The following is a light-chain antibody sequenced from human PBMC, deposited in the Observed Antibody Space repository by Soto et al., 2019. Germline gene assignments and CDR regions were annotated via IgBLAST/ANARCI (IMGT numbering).Light chain of an antibody. CDR1: SSDIGSYNY. CDR2: EVS. CDR3: SSYTSSSTLGV. V-gene: IGLV2-14*01. J-gene: IGLJ1*01. Sequence: HSVLTQPASVSGSPGQSITISCTGTSSDIGSYNYVSWYQQHPGKAPKLMIYEVSNRPSGVSNRFSGSKSGNTASLTISGLQAEDEADYYCSSYTSSSTLGVFGTGTKVT.